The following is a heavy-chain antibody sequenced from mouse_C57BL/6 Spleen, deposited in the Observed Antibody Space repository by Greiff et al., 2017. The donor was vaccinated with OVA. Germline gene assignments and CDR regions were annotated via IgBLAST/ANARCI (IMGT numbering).Heavy chain of an antibody. D-gene: IGHD1-1*01. Sequence: VQLQQSGAELVRPGASVKLSCKASGYTFTDYYINWVKQRPGQGLEWIARIYPGSGNTYYNEKFKGKATLTAEKSSSTAYMQLSSLTSEDSAVYFCARDLYGSLDYWGQGTTLTVSS. CDR3: ARDLYGSLDY. CDR2: IYPGSGNT. V-gene: IGHV1-76*01. CDR1: GYTFTDYY. J-gene: IGHJ2*01.